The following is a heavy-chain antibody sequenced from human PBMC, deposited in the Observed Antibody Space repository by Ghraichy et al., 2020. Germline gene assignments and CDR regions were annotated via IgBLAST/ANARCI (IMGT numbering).Heavy chain of an antibody. CDR1: GFTFDHYA. Sequence: GGSLRLSCAAAGFTFDHYAMHWVRQPPGKGLEWVSLINWDGSSTYYADSVKGRFTISRDNSKNSLYLQMNSLRAEDTALYYCAKDGSSSWRPHFDYWGQGTLVTVSS. CDR2: INWDGSST. CDR3: AKDGSSSWRPHFDY. D-gene: IGHD6-13*01. J-gene: IGHJ4*02. V-gene: IGHV3-43D*04.